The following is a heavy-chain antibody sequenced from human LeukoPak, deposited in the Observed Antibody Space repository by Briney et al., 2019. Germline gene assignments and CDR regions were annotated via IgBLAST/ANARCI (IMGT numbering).Heavy chain of an antibody. CDR3: AKPISGGLAVTADWFRP. Sequence: GGSLRLSCAASGFAFSFYAMSWLRQPPGKGLEWVSTINANSGTTSYAASVRGRFTISRDNSKNTLYLQVNTLRADDTATYYCAKPISGGLAVTADWFRPWGQGTLVVVSS. D-gene: IGHD6-19*01. CDR2: INANSGTT. CDR1: GFAFSFYA. J-gene: IGHJ5*01. V-gene: IGHV3-23*01.